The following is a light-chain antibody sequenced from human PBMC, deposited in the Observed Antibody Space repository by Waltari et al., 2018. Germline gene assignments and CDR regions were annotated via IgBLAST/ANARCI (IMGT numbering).Light chain of an antibody. CDR1: QDINSD. Sequence: AIQLTQSPSSLSASVGDRVTIACRASQDINSDLAWYQQNPGKAPKLLIYYASSLQSGVPSRFSGSGSGTDFTLTISSLQPEDFATYHCQHFKTYPITFGQGTRLEIK. V-gene: IGKV1-13*02. CDR3: QHFKTYPIT. J-gene: IGKJ5*01. CDR2: YAS.